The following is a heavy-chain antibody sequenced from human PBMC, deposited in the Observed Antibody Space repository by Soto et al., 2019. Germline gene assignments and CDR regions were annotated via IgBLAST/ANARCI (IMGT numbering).Heavy chain of an antibody. CDR2: IFYTGRT. CDR1: GGSISGGYY. CDR3: ARPMRLGELSLGY. J-gene: IGHJ4*02. D-gene: IGHD3-16*02. V-gene: IGHV4-31*03. Sequence: QVQLQESGPGLVKPSQTLSLTCSVSGGSISGGYYWSWIRQYPGKGLEWIGYIFYTGRTYYNPSLKGRCAISVDTSKNPFSLNLVSVTAADTAMYYCARPMRLGELSLGYWGQGLLVTVSS.